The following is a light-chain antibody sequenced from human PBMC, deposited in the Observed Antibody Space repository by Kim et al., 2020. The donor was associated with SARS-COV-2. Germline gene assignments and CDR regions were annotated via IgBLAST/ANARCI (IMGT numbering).Light chain of an antibody. CDR3: QKYDTAPWT. CDR2: AAS. J-gene: IGKJ1*01. V-gene: IGKV1-27*01. CDR1: RGITNY. Sequence: DVQMTQSPASLSASIGDRVTITCRASRGITNYVAWFQQKPGKVPKLLIYAASALRSGVPSRFSGSRSGTDFSLTISSLQPEDVATYYCQKYDTAPWTFGQGTKV.